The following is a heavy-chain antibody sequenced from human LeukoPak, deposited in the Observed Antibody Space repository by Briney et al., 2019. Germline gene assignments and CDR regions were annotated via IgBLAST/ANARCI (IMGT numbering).Heavy chain of an antibody. D-gene: IGHD3-22*01. CDR3: ARLRTGYYDSSDNKPFDY. J-gene: IGHJ4*02. CDR2: IYPGDSDT. V-gene: IGHV5-51*03. Sequence: KPGESLKISCKGSGYSFSSYWIGWVRQMPGKGLEWMGIIYPGDSDTRYSPSFQGQITISADKSISTAYLQWSSLKASDTAMYYCARLRTGYYDSSDNKPFDYWGQGTLVTVSS. CDR1: GYSFSSYW.